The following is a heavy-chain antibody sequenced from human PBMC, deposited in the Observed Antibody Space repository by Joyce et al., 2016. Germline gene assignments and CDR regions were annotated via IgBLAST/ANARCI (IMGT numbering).Heavy chain of an antibody. J-gene: IGHJ4*02. CDR1: GFTFSIHT. CDR2: ISYDGNDK. D-gene: IGHD7-27*01. V-gene: IGHV3-30-3*01. CDR3: ARQNWDSYYFDY. Sequence: QVQLVESGGGVVQPGRSLRLSCAASGFTFSIHTIHWVRQAPGKGLEWVELISYDGNDKYYADSVKGRFTISRDNSKNTLYLQMNSLRTEDTAKYYCARQNWDSYYFDYWGQGTLVTVSS.